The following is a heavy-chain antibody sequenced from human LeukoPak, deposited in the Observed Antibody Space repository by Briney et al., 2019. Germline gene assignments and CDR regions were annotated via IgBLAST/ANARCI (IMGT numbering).Heavy chain of an antibody. D-gene: IGHD5-24*01. V-gene: IGHV3-7*01. Sequence: PGGSLRLSCAVSGFTFSSHWMSWVRQAPGKGLEWVANIKQDGSEKYYVDSVKGRFTISRENAKKSLFLQMNSLRAEDTGVYYCARDGEMPTIYFDYWGQGTLVTVS. CDR3: ARDGEMPTIYFDY. CDR1: GFTFSSHW. J-gene: IGHJ4*02. CDR2: IKQDGSEK.